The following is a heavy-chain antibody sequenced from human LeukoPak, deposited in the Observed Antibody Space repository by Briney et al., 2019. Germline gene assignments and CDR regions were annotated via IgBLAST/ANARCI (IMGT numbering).Heavy chain of an antibody. V-gene: IGHV1-2*06. CDR1: GYTFTGYY. CDR2: INPNSGGT. Sequence: GASVKVSCKASGYTFTGYYMHWVRQAPGQGLEWMGRINPNSGGTTYAQKFQGRVTMTRDTPISTAYMELSRLRSDDTAVYYCARDGNGYGDYGRRAFDIWGQGTMVTVSS. CDR3: ARDGNGYGDYGRRAFDI. D-gene: IGHD4-17*01. J-gene: IGHJ3*02.